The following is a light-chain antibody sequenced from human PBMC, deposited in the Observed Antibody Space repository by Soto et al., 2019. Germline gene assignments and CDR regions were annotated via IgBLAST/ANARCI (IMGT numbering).Light chain of an antibody. J-gene: IGKJ2*01. V-gene: IGKV4-1*01. CDR1: QSVLSSSNNKDY. CDR3: QPYYSDPYT. CDR2: WAS. Sequence: DIVMTQSPDSLAVSLGERATINCKSSQSVLSSSNNKDYLAWYQQKPGKPPKLLISWASTREYVVRDRLSGRGSGTEFTLTISSLQSEDLAVYYCQPYYSDPYTFGQGTKLEIK.